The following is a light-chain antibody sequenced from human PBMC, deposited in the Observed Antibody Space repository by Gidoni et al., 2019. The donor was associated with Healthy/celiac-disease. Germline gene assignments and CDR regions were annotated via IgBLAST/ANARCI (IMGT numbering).Light chain of an antibody. CDR3: QQRSNWPPGLT. V-gene: IGKV3-11*01. CDR2: DAS. CDR1: QSVSSY. J-gene: IGKJ4*01. Sequence: EIVLTQSPATLSLSPGERAIPSCRASQSVSSYLAWYQQKPGQAPRLLIYDASNRATGIPARFSGSGSGTDFTLTISSLEPEDFAVYYCQQRSNWPPGLTFGGGTKVEIK.